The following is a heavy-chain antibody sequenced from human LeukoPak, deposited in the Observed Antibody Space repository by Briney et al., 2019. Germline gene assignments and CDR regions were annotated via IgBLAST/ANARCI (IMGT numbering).Heavy chain of an antibody. CDR2: ISGSSGSI. V-gene: IGHV3-23*01. CDR1: GLTFSTYA. J-gene: IGHJ4*02. D-gene: IGHD2-2*01. CDR3: ARDRDSGYCSRTSCYDFDF. Sequence: PGGSLRLSCAASGLTFSTYAVSWVRQAPGKGLEWVSVISGSSGSIYYADSVKGRFTISRDNSKNTLYLQMNSLRAEDTAIYYCARDRDSGYCSRTSCYDFDFWGQGTLVTVSS.